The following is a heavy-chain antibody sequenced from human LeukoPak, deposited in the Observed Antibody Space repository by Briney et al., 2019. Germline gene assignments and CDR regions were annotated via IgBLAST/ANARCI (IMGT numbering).Heavy chain of an antibody. CDR2: INHSGST. V-gene: IGHV4-34*01. J-gene: IGHJ4*02. Sequence: PSETLSLTCAVYGGSFSGYYWSWIRQPPGKGLEWIGEINHSGSTNYNPSLKSRVTISVDTSKNQFSLKLSSVTAADTAVYYCARKPYYPQSSKTLDYWGQGTLVTVSS. CDR1: GGSFSGYY. D-gene: IGHD6-6*01. CDR3: ARKPYYPQSSKTLDY.